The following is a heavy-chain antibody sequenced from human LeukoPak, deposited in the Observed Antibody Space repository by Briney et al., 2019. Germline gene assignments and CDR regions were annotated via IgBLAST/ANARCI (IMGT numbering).Heavy chain of an antibody. Sequence: GGSLRLSCAASGFTFSDYNMNWVRQAPGKGLEWVSYITDSGNTIHYADSVKGRFTISRDNAKNSLYLQMNSLRAEDTAVYYCARDRDYDSSDPADYWGQGTLVTVSS. D-gene: IGHD3-22*01. J-gene: IGHJ4*02. CDR1: GFTFSDYN. CDR2: ITDSGNTI. CDR3: ARDRDYDSSDPADY. V-gene: IGHV3-11*04.